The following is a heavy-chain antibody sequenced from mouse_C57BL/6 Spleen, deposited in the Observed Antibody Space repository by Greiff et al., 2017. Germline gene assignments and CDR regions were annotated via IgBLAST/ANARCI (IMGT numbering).Heavy chain of an antibody. CDR2: IDPSDSYT. Sequence: VQLQQPGAELVKPGASVKLSCKASGYTFTSYWMQWVKQRPGQGLEWIGEIDPSDSYTNYNQKFKGKATLTVDTSSSTAYMQLSSLTSEDSAVYYCARGSKPYAMDYWGQGTSVTVSS. D-gene: IGHD2-5*01. V-gene: IGHV1-50*01. CDR1: GYTFTSYW. J-gene: IGHJ4*01. CDR3: ARGSKPYAMDY.